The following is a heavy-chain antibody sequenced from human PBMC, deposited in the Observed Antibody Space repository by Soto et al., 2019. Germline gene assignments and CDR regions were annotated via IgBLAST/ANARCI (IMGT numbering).Heavy chain of an antibody. D-gene: IGHD5-12*01. J-gene: IGHJ3*02. CDR3: ARGAATKILVIKYADLEI. V-gene: IGHV1-69*12. CDR2: IIPVFGAA. Sequence: QVHLVQSGAEVKKPGSSVRVSCKASGATLNSFINYGITWVRQAPGQGLEYMVGIIPVFGAANHAQKFQGRLTISADESTRTVNMELSTLTPKDTAVYYCARGAATKILVIKYADLEIWGQGTRVTVSS. CDR1: GATLNSFINYG.